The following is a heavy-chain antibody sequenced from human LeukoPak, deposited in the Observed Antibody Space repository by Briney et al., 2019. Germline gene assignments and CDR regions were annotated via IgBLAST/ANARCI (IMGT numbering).Heavy chain of an antibody. V-gene: IGHV4-34*01. CDR1: GGSFSGYY. CDR2: INHSGST. CDR3: ARSFSTMVRGVIKYGDWFDP. J-gene: IGHJ5*02. D-gene: IGHD3-10*01. Sequence: SETLSLTYAVYGGSFSGYYWSWIRQPPGKGLEWIGEINHSGSTNYNPSLKSRVTISVDTSKNQFSLKLSSVTAADTAVYYCARSFSTMVRGVIKYGDWFDPWGQGTLVTVSS.